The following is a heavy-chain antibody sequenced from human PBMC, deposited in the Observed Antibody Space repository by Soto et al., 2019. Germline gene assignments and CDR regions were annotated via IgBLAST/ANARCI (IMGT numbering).Heavy chain of an antibody. CDR2: ISSSGSTI. D-gene: IGHD3-3*01. CDR1: GFTFSDYY. Sequence: PGGSLRLSCAASGFTFSDYYMSWIRQAPGKGLEWVSYISSSGSTIYYADSVKGRFTISRDNAKNSLYLQMNSLRAEDTAVYYCARVYGIRYDFWSGPYFDYWGQGTLVTVSS. V-gene: IGHV3-11*01. J-gene: IGHJ4*02. CDR3: ARVYGIRYDFWSGPYFDY.